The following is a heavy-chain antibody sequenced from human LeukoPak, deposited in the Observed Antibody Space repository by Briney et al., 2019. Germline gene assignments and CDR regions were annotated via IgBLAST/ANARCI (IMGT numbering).Heavy chain of an antibody. V-gene: IGHV4-34*01. CDR1: GGSFSGYY. CDR3: ARTRIAAAGRYFQH. J-gene: IGHJ1*01. D-gene: IGHD6-13*01. CDR2: INHSGST. Sequence: PSETLSLTCAVYGGSFSGYYWSWIRQPPGKGLEWIGEINHSGSTNYNPSLKSRVTISVDTSKNQFSLKLSSVTAADTAVYYCARTRIAAAGRYFQHWGQGTLVTVSS.